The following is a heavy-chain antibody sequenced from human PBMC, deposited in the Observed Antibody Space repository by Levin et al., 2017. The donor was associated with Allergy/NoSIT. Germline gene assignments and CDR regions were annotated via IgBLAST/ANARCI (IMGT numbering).Heavy chain of an antibody. Sequence: SETLSLTCAVYGGSFSGYYWSWIRQPPGKGLEWIGEINHSGSTNYNPSLKSRVTISVDTSKNQFSLKLSSVTAADTAVYYCARTRLVFVTDYYYYGMDVWGQGTTVTVSS. D-gene: IGHD3-3*01. CDR2: INHSGST. V-gene: IGHV4-34*01. CDR1: GGSFSGYY. CDR3: ARTRLVFVTDYYYYGMDV. J-gene: IGHJ6*02.